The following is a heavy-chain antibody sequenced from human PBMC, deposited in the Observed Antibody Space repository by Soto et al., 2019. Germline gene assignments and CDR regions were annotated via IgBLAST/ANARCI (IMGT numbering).Heavy chain of an antibody. Sequence: PGETLSLTCTVSGFSISGYYLSWIRQPAGKGLEWIGRIYTSGSTNYNPSLKGRVTISVDTAKNQFSLQLSSVTAADTAVYYCATELSEFCGSDCYAIDYWGQGTPVTVSS. D-gene: IGHD2-21*02. V-gene: IGHV4-4*07. J-gene: IGHJ4*02. CDR1: GFSISGYY. CDR2: IYTSGST. CDR3: ATELSEFCGSDCYAIDY.